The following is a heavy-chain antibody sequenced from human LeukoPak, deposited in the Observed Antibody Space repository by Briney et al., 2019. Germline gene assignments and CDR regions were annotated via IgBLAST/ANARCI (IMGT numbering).Heavy chain of an antibody. V-gene: IGHV4-61*02. J-gene: IGHJ4*02. CDR2: IYTSGST. Sequence: PSETLSLTCTVSGGSISSGGYYWSWIRQPAGKGLEWIGRIYTSGSTNYNPSLKSRVTMSVDTSKNQFSLKLSSVTAADTAVYYCVALRKGPYTVVAIDYWGQGTLVTVSS. CDR1: GGSISSGGYY. D-gene: IGHD3-22*01. CDR3: VALRKGPYTVVAIDY.